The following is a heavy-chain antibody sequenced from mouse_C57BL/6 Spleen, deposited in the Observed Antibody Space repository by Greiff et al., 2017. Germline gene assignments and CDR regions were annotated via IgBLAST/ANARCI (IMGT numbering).Heavy chain of an antibody. CDR1: GYTFTSYW. CDR3: ATGDYFDY. Sequence: VQLQQPGAELVKPGASVKLSCKASGYTFTSYWMHWVKQRPGQGLEWIGMIHPNSGSNNYNEKFKSKATLTVDKSSSTAYMQRSSLTSEDSAVYYCATGDYFDYWGQGTTLTVSS. V-gene: IGHV1-64*01. D-gene: IGHD4-1*01. J-gene: IGHJ2*01. CDR2: IHPNSGSN.